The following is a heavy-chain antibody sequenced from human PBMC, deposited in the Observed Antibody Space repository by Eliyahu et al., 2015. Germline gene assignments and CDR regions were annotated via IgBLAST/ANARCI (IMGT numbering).Heavy chain of an antibody. J-gene: IGHJ4*02. D-gene: IGHD3-10*02. CDR1: GFTFSSYS. CDR3: ARDTGGITMSY. CDR2: ISSSSSYI. V-gene: IGHV3-21*01. Sequence: VQLVESGGGLVKPGGSLRLSCAASGFTFSSYSXNWVRQAPGKGLEWVSSISSSSSYIYYADSVKGRFTISRDNAKNSLYLQMNSLRAEDTAVYYCARDTGGITMSYWGQGTLVTVSS.